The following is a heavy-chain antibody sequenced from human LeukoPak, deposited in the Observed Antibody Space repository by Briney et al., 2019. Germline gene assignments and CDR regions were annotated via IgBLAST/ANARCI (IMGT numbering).Heavy chain of an antibody. J-gene: IGHJ3*02. Sequence: PGGSLRLSCAASGFTFSSYGMHWVRQAPGKGLEWVAVISYAGSNKYYADSVQGRFTISKANSKNTRYLQMNSLRAEDTAVYYCAKEVNSLRYFDWYAFDSWGQGTMVTVSS. CDR3: AKEVNSLRYFDWYAFDS. V-gene: IGHV3-30*18. CDR2: ISYAGSNK. CDR1: GFTFSSYG. D-gene: IGHD3-9*01.